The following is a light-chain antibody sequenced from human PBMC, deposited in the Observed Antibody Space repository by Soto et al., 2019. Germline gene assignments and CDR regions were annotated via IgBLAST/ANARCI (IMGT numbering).Light chain of an antibody. J-gene: IGKJ5*01. CDR3: RQSYSTPPFT. V-gene: IGKV1-39*01. Sequence: DIQMTQSPSSLSASVGDRVTITCRASQSISSYLNWYQQKPGKAPKLLLYAASSLQSAVPSRFSGSRGGTKFTTTISSRQPEEFATDYCRQSYSTPPFTFGQGTKLEIK. CDR1: QSISSY. CDR2: AAS.